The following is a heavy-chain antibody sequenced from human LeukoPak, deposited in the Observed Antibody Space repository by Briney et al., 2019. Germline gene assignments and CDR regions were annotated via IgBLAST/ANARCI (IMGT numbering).Heavy chain of an antibody. J-gene: IGHJ4*02. CDR1: GFTFSSYW. D-gene: IGHD3-22*01. Sequence: GGSLRLSCAASGFTFSSYWMHWVRQAPGKGLVWASRINSDGSDTSYADSVKGRFTISRDNAKNTLYLQISSLRAEDTALYYCARDLRYYYDSSGYPDYWGQGSLVTVSS. CDR2: INSDGSDT. CDR3: ARDLRYYYDSSGYPDY. V-gene: IGHV3-74*01.